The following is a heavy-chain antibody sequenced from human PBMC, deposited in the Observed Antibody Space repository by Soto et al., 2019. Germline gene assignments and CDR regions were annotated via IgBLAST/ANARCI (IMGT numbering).Heavy chain of an antibody. CDR1: GYTFGVHE. CDR3: ARYGPWTTVVTEGPNSFDY. V-gene: IGHV1-3*01. Sequence: ASVKVSCKASGYTFGVHEIHCLRQAPGQRPEWLGWINAGNSNTKYSQKFQGRVTITRDTSASTAYMELSSLRSEDTAVYYCARYGPWTTVVTEGPNSFDYWGQGTLVTVSS. D-gene: IGHD4-17*01. CDR2: INAGNSNT. J-gene: IGHJ4*02.